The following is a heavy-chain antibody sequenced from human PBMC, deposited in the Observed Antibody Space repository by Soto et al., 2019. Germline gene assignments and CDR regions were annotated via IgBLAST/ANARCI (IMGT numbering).Heavy chain of an antibody. CDR3: ARWTSSWHNFDY. CDR2: MCYSGSS. Sequence: PSETLSLTCSVSGGSISSYCWNWIRQPPGKGLEWIGYMCYSGSSKYNPALKSRVTISVDTSENQFSLNLSSVTAADTAIYYCARWTSSWHNFDYWGQGTLVTVSS. CDR1: GGSISSYC. J-gene: IGHJ4*02. D-gene: IGHD6-13*01. V-gene: IGHV4-59*08.